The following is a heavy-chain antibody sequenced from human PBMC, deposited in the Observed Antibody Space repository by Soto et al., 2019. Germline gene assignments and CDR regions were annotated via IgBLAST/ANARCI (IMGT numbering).Heavy chain of an antibody. Sequence: EVQLVESGGGLVKPGGSLRLSCAASGFPFNNAWINWVRQVPGKGLEWVGRVKSKADGGSGDYAAPVKGRFVVSRDDSKDIVYLQMTSLKIEDPGVYYCTTDSRTTLPEIRFDYWGHGTQVTVSS. D-gene: IGHD1-26*01. CDR2: VKSKADGGSG. J-gene: IGHJ4*01. CDR3: TTDSRTTLPEIRFDY. CDR1: GFPFNNAW. V-gene: IGHV3-15*07.